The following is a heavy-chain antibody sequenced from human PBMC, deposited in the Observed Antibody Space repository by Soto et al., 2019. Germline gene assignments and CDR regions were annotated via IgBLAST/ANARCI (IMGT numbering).Heavy chain of an antibody. CDR3: ATVPQLVGYFYYYMDV. CDR1: GYTFTNYG. CDR2: ISAYNGNT. J-gene: IGHJ6*03. V-gene: IGHV1-18*01. Sequence: QVQLLQSGAEVKKPGASVKVSCKASGYTFTNYGITWVRQAPGQGLEWMGWISAYNGNTHYTQRLQGRVTMTTDTSTSTAYMELRGLRSDDTAVYYCATVPQLVGYFYYYMDVWGKGTTVTVSS. D-gene: IGHD6-6*01.